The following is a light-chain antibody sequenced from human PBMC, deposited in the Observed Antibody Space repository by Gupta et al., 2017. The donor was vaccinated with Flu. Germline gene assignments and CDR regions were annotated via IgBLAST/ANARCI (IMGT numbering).Light chain of an antibody. V-gene: IGLV1-44*01. Sequence: QSVLTQPPSASGTPGQRVTISCSGSISNIGGNPVYWYQQLPGTAPKLLDYYNKQRPSGVPDRFSGSKSGTSASLAISGLQSEDEADYYCAAWDDSLNGPNWVFGGGTKLTVL. CDR1: ISNIGGNP. J-gene: IGLJ3*02. CDR2: YNK. CDR3: AAWDDSLNGPNWV.